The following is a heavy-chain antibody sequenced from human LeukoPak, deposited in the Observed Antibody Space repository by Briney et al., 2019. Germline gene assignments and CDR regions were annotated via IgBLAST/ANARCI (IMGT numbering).Heavy chain of an antibody. CDR2: ISWDSENI. CDR3: AKVHRDYGDYYGLDA. Sequence: PGGSLRLSCVASGFTFGDYAMHWVRQVPGKGLEWVSYISWDSENIGYADSVKGRFTISRDNAKNSLYLQMNSLRVEDTALYYCAKVHRDYGDYYGLDAWGQGTTVTVSS. CDR1: GFTFGDYA. V-gene: IGHV3-9*01. D-gene: IGHD4-17*01. J-gene: IGHJ6*02.